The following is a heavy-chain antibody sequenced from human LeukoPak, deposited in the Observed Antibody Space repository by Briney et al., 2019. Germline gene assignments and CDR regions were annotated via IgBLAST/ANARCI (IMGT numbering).Heavy chain of an antibody. CDR1: EFDFSSHA. J-gene: IGHJ4*02. Sequence: GGSLRLSCAASEFDFSSHAMTWVRQAPGKGLEWVSAISISGSKTYYADSVKGRFTISRDNSKNTLYPQMNSLRAEDTAVYYCANEIRPNDYWGQGTQVTVSS. V-gene: IGHV3-23*01. D-gene: IGHD4-17*01. CDR2: ISISGSKT. CDR3: ANEIRPNDY.